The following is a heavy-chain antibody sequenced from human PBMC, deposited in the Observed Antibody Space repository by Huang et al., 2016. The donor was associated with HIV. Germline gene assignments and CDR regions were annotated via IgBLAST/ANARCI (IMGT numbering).Heavy chain of an antibody. V-gene: IGHV4-61*09. CDR1: GGSINSVTYY. J-gene: IGHJ4*02. CDR3: AREALRPGAGIKGYFDY. Sequence: QVQLQESGPGLVKPSQTLSLTCTVSGGSINSVTYYWSWIRQPAGKGQEWIGHIYTQGSTTHNPSHKRRVTIAVDTAKNQFSLKLSSVTAADTAVYDCAREALRPGAGIKGYFDYWGPGTRVTVSS. CDR2: IYTQGST. D-gene: IGHD6-19*01.